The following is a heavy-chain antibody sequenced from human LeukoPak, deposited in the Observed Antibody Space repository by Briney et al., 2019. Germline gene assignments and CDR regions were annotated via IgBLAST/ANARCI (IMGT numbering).Heavy chain of an antibody. CDR2: ISGSGGST. D-gene: IGHD3-22*01. CDR1: GFTFSSYA. CDR3: ANGYYYDSSGYHSAFDI. Sequence: GGSLRLSCAASGFTFSSYAMSWVRQAPGKGLEWVSAISGSGGSTYYADSVKGRFTISRDNSKNTPYLQMNSLRAEDTAVYYCANGYYYDSSGYHSAFDIWGQGTMVTVSS. J-gene: IGHJ3*02. V-gene: IGHV3-23*01.